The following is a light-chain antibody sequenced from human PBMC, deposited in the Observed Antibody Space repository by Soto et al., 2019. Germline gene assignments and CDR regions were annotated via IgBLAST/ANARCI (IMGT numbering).Light chain of an antibody. J-gene: IGLJ1*01. Sequence: QSVLTQPPSASGTPGQRVTISCSGSSSNIGSNTVNWYQQFPGTAPKLLIYGNDQRPSGVPDRFSGSKSGTSASLAISGLQSEDEADYYCNSYTSNNTYVFGTGTKVTVL. CDR1: SSNIGSNT. CDR3: NSYTSNNTYV. CDR2: GND. V-gene: IGLV1-44*01.